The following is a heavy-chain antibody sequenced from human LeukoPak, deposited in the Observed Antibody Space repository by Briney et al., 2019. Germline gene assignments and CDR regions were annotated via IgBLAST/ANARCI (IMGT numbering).Heavy chain of an antibody. CDR2: INSDSSLM. V-gene: IGHV3-21*01. CDR1: GFTFSSYS. Sequence: GGSLRLSCAASGFTFSSYSMNWVRQAPGKGLEWVSSINSDSSLMFYAESVKGRFTISRDNARDSLYLQMNSLRAEDTAVYYCIRDLFDDYSLDYWGQGALVTVSS. CDR3: IRDLFDDYSLDY. J-gene: IGHJ4*02. D-gene: IGHD3-16*01.